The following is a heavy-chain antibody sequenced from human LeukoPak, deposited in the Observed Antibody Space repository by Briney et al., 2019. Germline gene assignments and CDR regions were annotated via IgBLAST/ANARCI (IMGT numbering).Heavy chain of an antibody. CDR1: GFTFSDYY. CDR3: AELGITMIGGV. D-gene: IGHD3-10*02. J-gene: IGHJ6*04. CDR2: ISSTSSTI. V-gene: IGHV3-11*04. Sequence: GGSLRLSCAASGFTFSDYYMSWIRQAPGKGLEWVSYISSTSSTIYYADSVKGRFTISRDNAKNSLYLQMNNLRAEDTAVYYCAELGITMIGGVWGKGTTVTISS.